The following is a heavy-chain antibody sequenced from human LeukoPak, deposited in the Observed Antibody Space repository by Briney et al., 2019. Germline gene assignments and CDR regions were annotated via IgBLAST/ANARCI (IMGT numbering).Heavy chain of an antibody. CDR2: IRSKVNSYAT. CDR3: TARDMTPVDTAGFDY. D-gene: IGHD4-11*01. CDR1: GFNFSGSA. V-gene: IGHV3-73*01. J-gene: IGHJ4*02. Sequence: PGGSVRLSCAASGFNFSGSAVHWVRQASGKGLEWVGRIRSKVNSYATAYGESVKGRFTISRDDSKNVAYLEMKSLRTEGTALYYCTARDMTPVDTAGFDYWGQGTLVTVSS.